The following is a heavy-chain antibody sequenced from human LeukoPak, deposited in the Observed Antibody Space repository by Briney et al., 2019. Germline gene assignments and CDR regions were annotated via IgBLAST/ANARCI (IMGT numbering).Heavy chain of an antibody. CDR1: GFTVSSNY. J-gene: IGHJ3*02. CDR3: AREEGSTVTDAFDI. V-gene: IGHV3-66*01. Sequence: GGSLRLSCAASGFTVSSNYMSWVRQAPGKGLEWVSVIYSGGSTYYADSVKGRFTISRDNSKNTLYLQMNSLRAEDTAVYYCAREEGSTVTDAFDIWGQGTMVTVSS. D-gene: IGHD4-17*01. CDR2: IYSGGST.